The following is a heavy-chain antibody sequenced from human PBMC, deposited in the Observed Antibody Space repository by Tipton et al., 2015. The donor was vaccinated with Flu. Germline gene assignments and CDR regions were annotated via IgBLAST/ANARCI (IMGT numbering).Heavy chain of an antibody. CDR2: ISGYNGNT. D-gene: IGHD4-17*01. CDR3: ARKEENGDYVYFDY. Sequence: QLVQSGAEVKKPGASVKLSCKASGYSFTSYEITWVRQAPGQGLELVGWISGYNGNTKYTQKFQGRVTMTADTPTTTAFMELTSPTSADTAMYYCARKEENGDYVYFDYWGQGTLVTVSS. V-gene: IGHV1-18*01. J-gene: IGHJ4*02. CDR1: GYSFTSYE.